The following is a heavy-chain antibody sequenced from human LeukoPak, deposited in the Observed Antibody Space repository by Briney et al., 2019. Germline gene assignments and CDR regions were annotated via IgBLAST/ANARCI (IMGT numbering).Heavy chain of an antibody. D-gene: IGHD1-14*01. CDR3: ARVEEDHEALDY. Sequence: SETLSLTCTVSGGSISSGDYYWSWIRQPPGKGLEWIGYIYYSGSTYYNPSLKSRVTISVDTSKNQFSLKLSSVTAADTAVYYCARVEEDHEALDYWGQGTLVTVSS. CDR1: GGSISSGDYY. J-gene: IGHJ4*02. CDR2: IYYSGST. V-gene: IGHV4-30-4*08.